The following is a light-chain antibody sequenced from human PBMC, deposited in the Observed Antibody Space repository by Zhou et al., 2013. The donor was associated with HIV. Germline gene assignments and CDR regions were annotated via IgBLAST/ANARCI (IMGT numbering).Light chain of an antibody. Sequence: DIQMTQSPSSLSASVGDRVTITCRASQSISSYLSWYQQKPGKAPKLLIYAASTLQSGVPSRFSGSGSGTDFTLTISSLQPEDVATYYCQKYDSAPPWTFGQGTKVEIK. CDR1: QSISSY. CDR3: QKYDSAPPWT. V-gene: IGKV1-27*01. CDR2: AAS. J-gene: IGKJ1*01.